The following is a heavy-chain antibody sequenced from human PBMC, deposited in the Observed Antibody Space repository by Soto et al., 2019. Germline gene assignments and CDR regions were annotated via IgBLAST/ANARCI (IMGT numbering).Heavy chain of an antibody. CDR3: ARESGDYYYYGMDV. D-gene: IGHD7-27*01. CDR2: ISSSSSYI. J-gene: IGHJ6*02. Sequence: GGSLRLSCAASGFTFSSYSMNWVRQAPGKGLEWVSSISSSSSYIYYADSVKGRFTISRDNAKNSLYLQMNSLRAEDTAVYYRARESGDYYYYGMDVWGQGTTVTVSS. CDR1: GFTFSSYS. V-gene: IGHV3-21*01.